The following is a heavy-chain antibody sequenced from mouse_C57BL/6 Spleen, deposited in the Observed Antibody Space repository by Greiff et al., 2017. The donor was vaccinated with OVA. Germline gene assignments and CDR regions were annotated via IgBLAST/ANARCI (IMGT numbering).Heavy chain of an antibody. V-gene: IGHV1-55*01. J-gene: IGHJ3*01. CDR3: ARAIDYYGSPSFAY. D-gene: IGHD1-1*01. Sequence: VQLQQPGAELVKPGASVKMSCKASGYTFTSYWITWVKQRPGQGLEWIGDIYPGSGSTNYNEKFKSKATLTVDTSSSTAYMQLSSLTSEDSAVYYCARAIDYYGSPSFAYWGQGTLVTVSA. CDR1: GYTFTSYW. CDR2: IYPGSGST.